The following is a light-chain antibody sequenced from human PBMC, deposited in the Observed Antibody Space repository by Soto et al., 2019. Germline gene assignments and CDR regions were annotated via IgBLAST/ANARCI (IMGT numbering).Light chain of an antibody. Sequence: EIVVSQSPETLSVSPGERVTLPCRASQSVYSDLVWYQQKPGQAPRLLIYGASNRATGIPDRFSGSGSGTDFTLTISRLEPEDFAVYYCQQYGSSGTFGQGTKVDIK. V-gene: IGKV3-20*01. CDR3: QQYGSSGT. CDR2: GAS. J-gene: IGKJ1*01. CDR1: QSVYSD.